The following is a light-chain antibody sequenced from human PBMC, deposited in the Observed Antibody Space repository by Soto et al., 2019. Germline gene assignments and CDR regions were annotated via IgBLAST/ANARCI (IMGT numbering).Light chain of an antibody. CDR1: NIGSKS. CDR3: QVWDSSSDHL. Sequence: SYELTQPPSVSVAPGKTARITRGGNNIGSKSVHWYQQKPGQAPVLVIYYDSDRPSGIPERFSGSNSGNTATLTISRVEAGDEADYYCQVWDSSSDHLFGGGTKVTVL. V-gene: IGLV3-21*04. J-gene: IGLJ2*01. CDR2: YDS.